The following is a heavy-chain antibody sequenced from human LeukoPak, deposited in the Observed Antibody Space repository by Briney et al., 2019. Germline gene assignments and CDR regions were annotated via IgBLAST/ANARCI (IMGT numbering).Heavy chain of an antibody. J-gene: IGHJ6*03. CDR1: GYTFTSYG. D-gene: IGHD3-10*01. Sequence: GASVKVSCKASGYTFTSYGISWVRQAPGQGLEWMGWISAYNGNTNYAQKLQGRVTMTTDTSTSTAYMELRSLRFDDTAVYYCARGIWFGEFYYYYYMDVWGKGTTVTVSS. V-gene: IGHV1-18*01. CDR3: ARGIWFGEFYYYYYMDV. CDR2: ISAYNGNT.